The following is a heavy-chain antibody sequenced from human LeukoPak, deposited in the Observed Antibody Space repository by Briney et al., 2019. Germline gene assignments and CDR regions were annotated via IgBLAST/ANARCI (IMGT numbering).Heavy chain of an antibody. D-gene: IGHD3-3*01. CDR1: GGSFSGYY. J-gene: IGHJ6*02. Sequence: SETLSLTCAVYGGSFSGYYWSWIRQPPGKGLEWIGEINHSGSTNYNPSLKSRVTISVDTSKNQFSLKLSSVTAADTAVYYCARGGGVVITSRPPYYYYYGMDVWGQGTTVTVSS. CDR2: INHSGST. CDR3: ARGGGVVITSRPPYYYYYGMDV. V-gene: IGHV4-34*01.